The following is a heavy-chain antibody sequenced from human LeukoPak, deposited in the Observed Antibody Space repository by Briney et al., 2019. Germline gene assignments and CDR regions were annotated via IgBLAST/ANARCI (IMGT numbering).Heavy chain of an antibody. CDR2: INPNSGGT. D-gene: IGHD2-2*01. CDR3: ATAGGYCSSTSCYPVS. Sequence: ASVKVSCKASGYTFTGYYMHWVRQAPGQGLEWMGWINPNSGGTNYAQKFQGRVTMTRDTSISTAYMELSSLRSEDTAVYYCATAGGYCSSTSCYPVSWGQGTLVTVSS. CDR1: GYTFTGYY. V-gene: IGHV1-2*02. J-gene: IGHJ5*02.